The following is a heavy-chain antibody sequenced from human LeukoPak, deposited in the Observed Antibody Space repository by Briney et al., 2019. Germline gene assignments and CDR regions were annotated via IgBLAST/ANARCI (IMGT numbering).Heavy chain of an antibody. J-gene: IGHJ6*03. D-gene: IGHD6-13*01. Sequence: GGSLRLSCAASGFTFSSYSMNWVRQAPGKGLEWVSSISSSSSYIYYADSVKGRFTITRDNAKNSLYLQMNSLRAEDTAVYYCAREPHSSSPDYMDVWGKGTTVTVSS. CDR2: ISSSSSYI. CDR1: GFTFSSYS. CDR3: AREPHSSSPDYMDV. V-gene: IGHV3-21*01.